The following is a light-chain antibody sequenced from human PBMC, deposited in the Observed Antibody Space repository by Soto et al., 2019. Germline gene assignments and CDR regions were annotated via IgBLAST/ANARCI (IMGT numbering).Light chain of an antibody. J-gene: IGKJ2*01. CDR2: AAS. Sequence: DIQMTKSPSSLSASVGDRVTITCRARQSISSCLNWYQQKPGKAPKLLIYAASSLQSGVPSRFSGSGFGTDITLSINSLQPECSGTYFCQQSCSTPYTFGRGMMMEIK. CDR1: QSISSC. CDR3: QQSCSTPYT. V-gene: IGKV1-39*01.